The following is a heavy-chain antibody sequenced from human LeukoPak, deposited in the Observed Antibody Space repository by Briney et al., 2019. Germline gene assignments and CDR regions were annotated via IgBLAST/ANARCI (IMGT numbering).Heavy chain of an antibody. CDR3: ARDRSMVRGVTAFDY. Sequence: PGGSLRLSCAASGFTFSSYAMSWVRQAPGKGLEWVSSILVSGGNTYYADSVKGRFTISRDNSKNTLYVQINSLRAEDTAVYFCARDRSMVRGVTAFDYWGQGTLVTVSS. CDR2: ILVSGGNT. J-gene: IGHJ4*02. V-gene: IGHV3-23*01. CDR1: GFTFSSYA. D-gene: IGHD3-10*01.